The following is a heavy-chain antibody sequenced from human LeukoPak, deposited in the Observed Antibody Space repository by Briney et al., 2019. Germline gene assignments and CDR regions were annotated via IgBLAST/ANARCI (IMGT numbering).Heavy chain of an antibody. CDR2: INHSGST. D-gene: IGHD2-15*01. Sequence: SETLSLTCAVYGGSFSGYYWSRIRQPPGKGLGWIGEINHSGSTNYNPSLKSRVTISVDTSKNQFSLKLSSVTAADTAVYYCARGTPYCSGGSCYSLYYYYYYYMDVWGKGTTVTVSS. CDR3: ARGTPYCSGGSCYSLYYYYYYYMDV. V-gene: IGHV4-34*01. J-gene: IGHJ6*03. CDR1: GGSFSGYY.